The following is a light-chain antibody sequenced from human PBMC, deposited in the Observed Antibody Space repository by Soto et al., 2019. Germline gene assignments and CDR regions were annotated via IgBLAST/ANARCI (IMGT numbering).Light chain of an antibody. CDR3: ATWDDSLSGVV. CDR1: SSNLGAGYD. J-gene: IGLJ2*01. V-gene: IGLV1-40*01. Sequence: QAVLTQPPSVSGDPGQRVTISCTGNSSNLGAGYDVHWYQQLPGTVPKLLIYGNRNRPSGVPDRFSGSKSGSSASLAISGLRSEDEADYYCATWDDSLSGVVFGGGTKLTVL. CDR2: GNR.